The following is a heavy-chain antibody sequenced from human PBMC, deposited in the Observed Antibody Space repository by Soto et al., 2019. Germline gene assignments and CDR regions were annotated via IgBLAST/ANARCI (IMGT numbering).Heavy chain of an antibody. CDR3: ARYRREAVAGYTLDN. CDR2: VYNSGST. Sequence: PETLSLTCTVSGGSISSNYWTWIRQPPGKGLEWIGYVYNSGSTNYNPSLKSRVTISEDTSKSQFSPKVNSMTAADTAVYYCARYRREAVAGYTLDNWGQGILVTASS. J-gene: IGHJ4*02. CDR1: GGSISSNY. D-gene: IGHD6-13*01. V-gene: IGHV4-59*01.